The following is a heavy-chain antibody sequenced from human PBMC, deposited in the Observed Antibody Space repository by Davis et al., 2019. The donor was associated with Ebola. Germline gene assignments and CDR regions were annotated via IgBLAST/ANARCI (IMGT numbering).Heavy chain of an antibody. Sequence: PGGSLRLSCAASGFTFSSYAMSWVRQAPGKGLEWVSAISGSGGSTYYADSVKGRFTISRDNSKNTLDLQLNSLRTEDTAVYYCAKDGYSSDWYPRYLDYWGQGTLVTVPS. CDR2: ISGSGGST. V-gene: IGHV3-23*01. CDR3: AKDGYSSDWYPRYLDY. CDR1: GFTFSSYA. D-gene: IGHD6-19*01. J-gene: IGHJ4*02.